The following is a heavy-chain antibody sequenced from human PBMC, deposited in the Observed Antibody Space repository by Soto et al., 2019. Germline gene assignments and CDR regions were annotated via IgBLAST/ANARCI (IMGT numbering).Heavy chain of an antibody. CDR2: ISYDGSNK. CDR3: AKPAYYDSSGYQYYFDY. CDR1: GFTFSSYG. Sequence: PGGSLRLSCAASGFTFSSYGMHWVRQAPGKGLEWVAVISYDGSNKYYADSVKGRFTISRDNSKNTLYLQMNSLRAEDTAVYYCAKPAYYDSSGYQYYFDYWGQGTLVTVSS. V-gene: IGHV3-30*18. D-gene: IGHD3-22*01. J-gene: IGHJ4*02.